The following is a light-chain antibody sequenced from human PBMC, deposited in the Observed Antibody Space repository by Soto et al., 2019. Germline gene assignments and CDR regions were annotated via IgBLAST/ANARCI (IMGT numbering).Light chain of an antibody. CDR3: ATWDDSLNGVV. CDR1: SSNIGSHA. Sequence: QSVLTQPPSTSGTPVQRVTISCSGGSSNIGSHAVNWYQQLPGAAPKLLIYTNNQRPSGVPDRFSGSKSGTSASLAISGLQSEDETDYYCATWDDSLNGVVFGGGTKLTVL. CDR2: TNN. V-gene: IGLV1-44*01. J-gene: IGLJ2*01.